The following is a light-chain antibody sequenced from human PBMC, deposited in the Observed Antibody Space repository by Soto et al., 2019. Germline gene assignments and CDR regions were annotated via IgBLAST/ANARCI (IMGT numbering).Light chain of an antibody. CDR2: DVT. CDR1: SSDVGGYNY. V-gene: IGLV2-11*01. CDR3: SSYAGSSTYV. J-gene: IGLJ1*01. Sequence: QSVLTQPRSVSGSPGQSVTISCTGTSSDVGGYNYVSWYQQHPGNAPKLIIYDVTKWPSGVSDRFSGSKSGNTASLTISGLQADDEADYYSSSYAGSSTYVFGTGTKVTV.